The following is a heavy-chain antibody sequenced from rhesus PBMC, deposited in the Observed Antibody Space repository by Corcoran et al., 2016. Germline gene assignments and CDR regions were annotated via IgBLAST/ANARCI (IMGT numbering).Heavy chain of an antibody. CDR2: ISYSGST. CDR1: GGSISSSYSY. V-gene: IGHV4-122*02. CDR3: ARDRITIGIYYGLDS. J-gene: IGHJ6*01. D-gene: IGHD3-16*01. Sequence: QVQLQESGPGLVKPSETLSLTCAVSGGSISSSYSYWSWNRQAPGKGLEWVGYISYSGSTSYNSSLKSRVTISSDTSKNQFSLKLSSVTAADTAVYYCARDRITIGIYYGLDSWGQGVVVTVSS.